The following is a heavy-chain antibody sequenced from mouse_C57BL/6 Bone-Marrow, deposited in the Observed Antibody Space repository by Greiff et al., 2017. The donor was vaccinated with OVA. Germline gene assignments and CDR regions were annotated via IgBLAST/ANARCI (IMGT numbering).Heavy chain of an antibody. V-gene: IGHV3-6*01. Sequence: EVHLVESGPGLVKPSQSLSLTCSVTGYSITSGYYWNWIRQFPGNKLEWMGYISYDGSNNYNPSLKNRISITRDTSKNQFFLKLNSVTTEDTATYYCARERGITTVVAPYYAMDYWGQGTSVTVSS. D-gene: IGHD1-1*01. CDR1: GYSITSGYY. CDR2: ISYDGSN. CDR3: ARERGITTVVAPYYAMDY. J-gene: IGHJ4*01.